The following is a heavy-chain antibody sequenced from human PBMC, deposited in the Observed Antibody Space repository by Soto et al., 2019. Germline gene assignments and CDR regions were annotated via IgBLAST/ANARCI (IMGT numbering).Heavy chain of an antibody. CDR1: GFTFSSYG. D-gene: IGHD3-3*01. J-gene: IGHJ4*02. CDR3: ARNARSDDLGPFDY. V-gene: IGHV3-30*03. Sequence: QVQLVESGGGVVQPGRSLRLSCAASGFTFSSYGMHWVRQAPGKGLVWVAVISYDGSNKYYADSVKGRFTSSRDNSKNTRYLQMNGMRAEDTAVYYCARNARSDDLGPFDYWGQGTLVTVAS. CDR2: ISYDGSNK.